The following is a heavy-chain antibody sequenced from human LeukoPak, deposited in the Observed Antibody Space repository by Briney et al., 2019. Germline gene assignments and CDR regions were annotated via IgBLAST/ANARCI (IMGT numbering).Heavy chain of an antibody. V-gene: IGHV3-23*01. CDR2: FSGSGAMT. J-gene: IGHJ3*02. CDR3: AKGIVVVISGNAFDI. Sequence: GGSLNLPCAASGFTLVNHAFIWFGKAQGKGLEWVSSFSGSGAMTYYADSVKGRFTISRDNAMDTLYLQMNSLRAEDTAVYYCAKGIVVVISGNAFDIWGQGTMVTVSS. CDR1: GFTLVNHA. D-gene: IGHD3-22*01.